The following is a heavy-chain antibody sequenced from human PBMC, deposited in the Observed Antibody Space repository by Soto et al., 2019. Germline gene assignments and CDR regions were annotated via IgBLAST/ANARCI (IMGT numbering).Heavy chain of an antibody. CDR3: VKDRRREFWLRGEVEP. Sequence: EVQVLESGGGLGQPGGSLRLSCAASGFAFSTYAMTWVRQAPGKGLEWVSVVSPSGGTIHYADSVQGRFSISRENSNKTLLMQMNSPRVEDTDVYVSVKDRRREFWLRGEVEPWGQGTLVTVSS. V-gene: IGHV3-23*01. J-gene: IGHJ1*01. D-gene: IGHD3-9*01. CDR2: VSPSGGTI. CDR1: GFAFSTYA.